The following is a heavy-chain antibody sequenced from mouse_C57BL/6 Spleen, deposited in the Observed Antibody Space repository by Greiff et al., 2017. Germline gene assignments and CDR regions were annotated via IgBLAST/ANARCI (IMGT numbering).Heavy chain of an antibody. V-gene: IGHV1-66*01. D-gene: IGHD2-2*01. CDR1: GYSFTSYY. CDR3: VGGYDYFDY. Sequence: VEPGASVKISCKASGYSFTSYYIHWVKQRPGQGLEWIGWIYPGSGNTKYNEKFKGKATLTADTSSSTAYMQLSSLTSEDSAVYYCVGGYDYFDYWGQGTTLTVSS. J-gene: IGHJ2*01. CDR2: IYPGSGNT.